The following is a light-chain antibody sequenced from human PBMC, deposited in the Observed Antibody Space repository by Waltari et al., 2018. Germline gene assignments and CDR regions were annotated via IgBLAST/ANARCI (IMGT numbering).Light chain of an antibody. CDR2: RAS. CDR1: QSVSNW. Sequence: DIQLTQSPSTLPASVGDRVTITCRARQSVSNWLAWYQQKPGKAPKRLIYRASILESGVPSRFSGSGSGTEFTLTISSLQPEDFATYFCQHYNSYPLTFGGGTKVDI. V-gene: IGKV1-5*03. J-gene: IGKJ4*01. CDR3: QHYNSYPLT.